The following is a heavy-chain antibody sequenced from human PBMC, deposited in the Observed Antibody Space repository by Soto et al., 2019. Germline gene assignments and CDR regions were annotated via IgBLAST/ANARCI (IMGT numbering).Heavy chain of an antibody. CDR1: GYTFTSYG. Sequence: ASVKVSCKASGYTFTSYGISWVRQAPGQGLEWMGWISAYNGNTNYAQKLQGRVTTTTDTSTSTAYMELRSLRSDDTAVYYCARDAPAAIGYYYYGMDVWGQGTTVTVSS. CDR2: ISAYNGNT. V-gene: IGHV1-18*01. J-gene: IGHJ6*02. CDR3: ARDAPAAIGYYYYGMDV. D-gene: IGHD2-2*01.